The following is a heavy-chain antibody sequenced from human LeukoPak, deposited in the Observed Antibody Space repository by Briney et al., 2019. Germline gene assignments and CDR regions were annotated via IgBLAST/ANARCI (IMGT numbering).Heavy chain of an antibody. CDR2: ITDIGDRA. D-gene: IGHD3-22*01. CDR3: AKTLGYSGYFSP. CDR1: GFIFRTYA. Sequence: GGSLRLSCGTSGFIFRTYAMTWVRQAPGKGLEWVSTITDIGDRAFYIDSVRGRFTISRDDSKNTLYLQMNSLRAEDTAVYYCAKTLGYSGYFSPWGQGTLVTVSS. V-gene: IGHV3-23*01. J-gene: IGHJ5*02.